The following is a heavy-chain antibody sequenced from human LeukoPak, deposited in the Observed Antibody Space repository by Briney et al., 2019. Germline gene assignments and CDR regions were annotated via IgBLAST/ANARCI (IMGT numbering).Heavy chain of an antibody. Sequence: KASETLSLTCTVSGGSISSSSHYWGWIRQPPGKGLEWIGSIYYSGITYYNPSLKSRVTISVDTSKNQFSLKLSSVTAADTAVYYCARQGVGQREFDYWGQGTLVTVSS. J-gene: IGHJ4*02. V-gene: IGHV4-39*01. CDR2: IYYSGIT. CDR3: ARQGVGQREFDY. CDR1: GGSISSSSHY.